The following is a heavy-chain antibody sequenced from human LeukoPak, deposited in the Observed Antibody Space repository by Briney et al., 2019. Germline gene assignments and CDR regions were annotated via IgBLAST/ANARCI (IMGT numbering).Heavy chain of an antibody. Sequence: ASVKVSCKASGYTFTDHFIHWVRQAPGQGLEWMGWINPNSGRTSYAQKFQGRVTMTRDTSITTSFMELSGLRSEDTAVYYCARAANWHDDDWFDPWGQGTLVTVSS. CDR1: GYTFTDHF. D-gene: IGHD1-1*01. J-gene: IGHJ5*02. V-gene: IGHV1-2*02. CDR2: INPNSGRT. CDR3: ARAANWHDDDWFDP.